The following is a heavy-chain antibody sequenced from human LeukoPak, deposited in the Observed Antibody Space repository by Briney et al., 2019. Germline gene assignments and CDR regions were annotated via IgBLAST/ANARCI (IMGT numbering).Heavy chain of an antibody. D-gene: IGHD6-19*01. CDR2: ILAGGAT. CDR1: GFTFSKYA. V-gene: IGHV3-23*01. J-gene: IGHJ4*01. CDR3: TKDREPDNGWDLDY. Sequence: PGGSLRLSCAASGFTFSKYAMNWVRQAPGKGLEWVSAILAGGATYYADPVKGRFTISRYSSTNTLYLQMNSLRVDDTAIYYCTKDREPDNGWDLDYWGQGTLLIVSS.